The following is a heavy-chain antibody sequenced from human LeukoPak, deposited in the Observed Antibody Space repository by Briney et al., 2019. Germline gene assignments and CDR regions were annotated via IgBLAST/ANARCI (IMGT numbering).Heavy chain of an antibody. V-gene: IGHV3-48*01. CDR1: GFTFSSYA. D-gene: IGHD3-10*01. CDR3: ARDGTNYYGSGSYWSGDRRPTPCYFDY. CDR2: ISSSSSTI. Sequence: GGSLRLSCAASGFTFSSYAMSWVRQAPGKGLEWVSYISSSSSTIYYADSVKGRFTISRDNAKNSLYLQMNSLRAEDTAVYYCARDGTNYYGSGSYWSGDRRPTPCYFDYWGQGTLVTVSS. J-gene: IGHJ4*02.